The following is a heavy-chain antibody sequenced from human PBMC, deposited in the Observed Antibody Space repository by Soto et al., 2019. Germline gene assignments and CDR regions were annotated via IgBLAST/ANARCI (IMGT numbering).Heavy chain of an antibody. CDR2: ISPRSDYI. D-gene: IGHD3-10*01. J-gene: IGHJ4*01. V-gene: IGHV3-21*06. CDR3: ARVSGTLERYSDLDY. CDR1: GFIFSSYS. Sequence: EVQLVESGGGLVKPGGSLRLSCAASGFIFSSYSMNWVRQAPGKGLEWVSSISPRSDYIYFADSMRGRCTISRDNAQNSLYLHMNNLRAEDTAVYHCARVSGTLERYSDLDYWGHGTLVTVSS.